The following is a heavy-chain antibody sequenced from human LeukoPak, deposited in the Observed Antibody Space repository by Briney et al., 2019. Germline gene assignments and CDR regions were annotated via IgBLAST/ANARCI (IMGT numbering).Heavy chain of an antibody. CDR2: IYYSGST. CDR1: GGSISSYY. CDR3: ASLYYDSRGYSYFDY. Sequence: SETLSLTCTVSGGSISSYYWSWIRQPPGKGLEWLGHIYYSGSTNYNPSLKSRVTISVDTSKNQFSLKLSSVTAADTAAYYCASLYYDSRGYSYFDYWGQGTLVTVSS. V-gene: IGHV4-59*08. J-gene: IGHJ4*02. D-gene: IGHD3-22*01.